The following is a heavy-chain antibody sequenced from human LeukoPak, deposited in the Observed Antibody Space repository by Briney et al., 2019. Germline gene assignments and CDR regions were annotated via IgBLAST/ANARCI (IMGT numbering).Heavy chain of an antibody. CDR3: ARVNMVRGVIITTDAFGI. CDR1: GYTFTSYG. V-gene: IGHV1-18*01. J-gene: IGHJ3*02. D-gene: IGHD3-10*01. Sequence: ASVKVSCKASGYTFTSYGISWVRQAPGQGLEWMGWISAYNGNTNYAQKLQGRVTMTTDTSTSTAYMELRSLRSDDTAVYYCARVNMVRGVIITTDAFGIWGQGTMVTVSS. CDR2: ISAYNGNT.